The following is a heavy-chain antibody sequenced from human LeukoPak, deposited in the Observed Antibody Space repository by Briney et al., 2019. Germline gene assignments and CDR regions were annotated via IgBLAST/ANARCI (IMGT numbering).Heavy chain of an antibody. D-gene: IGHD3-10*01. CDR3: ARAYYYGSGSYSPIDWFDP. CDR1: GFTFSSYW. V-gene: IGHV3-7*01. Sequence: GGSLRLSCAASGFTFSSYWMSWVRQAPGKGLEWVANIKQDGSEKYYVDSVKGRFTISRDNAKNSLYLQMNSLRAEDTAVYYCARAYYYGSGSYSPIDWFDPWGQGTLVTVSS. CDR2: IKQDGSEK. J-gene: IGHJ5*02.